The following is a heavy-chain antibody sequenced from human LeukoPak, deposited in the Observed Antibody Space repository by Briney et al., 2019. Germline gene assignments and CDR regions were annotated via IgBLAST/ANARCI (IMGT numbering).Heavy chain of an antibody. CDR2: INHSGST. V-gene: IGHV4-34*01. Sequence: SETLSLTCAVYGGSFSGYYWSWIRQPPGKGLEWIGEINHSGSTNYNPSLKSRVTISVDTSKNQFSLKLSSVTAADTAVYYCAGGIAVAGYWGQGTLVTVSS. CDR1: GGSFSGYY. D-gene: IGHD6-19*01. CDR3: AGGIAVAGY. J-gene: IGHJ4*02.